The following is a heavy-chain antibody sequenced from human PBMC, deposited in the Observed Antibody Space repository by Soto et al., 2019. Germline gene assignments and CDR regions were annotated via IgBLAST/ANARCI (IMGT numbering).Heavy chain of an antibody. CDR2: IWYDGSNK. V-gene: IGHV3-33*01. CDR3: ERDDHYYDSSGYSYYFDY. Sequence: QVQLVESGGGVVQPGRSLRLSCAASGFTFSSYGMHWVRQAPGKGLEWVAVIWYDGSNKYYADSVKGRFTISRDNSKNTLYLQMNSLRAEDTAVYYCERDDHYYDSSGYSYYFDYWGQGTLVTVSS. CDR1: GFTFSSYG. J-gene: IGHJ4*02. D-gene: IGHD3-22*01.